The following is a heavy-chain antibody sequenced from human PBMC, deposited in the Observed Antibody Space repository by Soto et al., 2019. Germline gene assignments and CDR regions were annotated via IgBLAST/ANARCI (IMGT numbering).Heavy chain of an antibody. Sequence: HPGGSLRLSCAASGFSFSQYWMSWVRQAPGKGLEWVANIKQDGSEKYYVDSVKGRITISRDNAENSLYLQVNSLRAEDTAVYYCARVSGIDYGDYFDYWGQGTLVTVSS. CDR3: ARVSGIDYGDYFDY. V-gene: IGHV3-7*03. D-gene: IGHD4-17*01. CDR1: GFSFSQYW. CDR2: IKQDGSEK. J-gene: IGHJ4*02.